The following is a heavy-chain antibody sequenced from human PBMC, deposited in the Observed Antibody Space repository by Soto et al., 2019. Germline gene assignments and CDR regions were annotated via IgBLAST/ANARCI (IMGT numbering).Heavy chain of an antibody. Sequence: SETLSLTCTVSGGSVNSGGYYWTWIRQHPGKGLEWIGYIYYSGTAYYNPSLKRRVSISLDPSKNQFSLKLSSVTAADTAVYYCARDSEEGYSGYERMYGMDVWGQGTTVTGSS. V-gene: IGHV4-31*03. CDR2: IYYSGTA. CDR3: ARDSEEGYSGYERMYGMDV. CDR1: GGSVNSGGYY. J-gene: IGHJ6*02. D-gene: IGHD5-12*01.